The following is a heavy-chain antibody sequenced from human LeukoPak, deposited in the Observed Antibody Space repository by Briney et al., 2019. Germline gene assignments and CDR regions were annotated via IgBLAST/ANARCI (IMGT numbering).Heavy chain of an antibody. CDR1: GFTFSGSA. D-gene: IGHD1-26*01. CDR2: IDKKDNFYAT. Sequence: PGGSLRLSCAASGFTFSGSAIHWVRQSSGKGLEWVGHIDKKDNFYATTSAASVTGRFTISRDDSKNTAYLQMNSLKTEDTALYYCTGDSGTYNWPDPWGQGTLVTVSS. J-gene: IGHJ5*02. CDR3: TGDSGTYNWPDP. V-gene: IGHV3-73*01.